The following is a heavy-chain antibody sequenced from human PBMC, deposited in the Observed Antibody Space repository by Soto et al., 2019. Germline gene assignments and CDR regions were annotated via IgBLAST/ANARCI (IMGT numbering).Heavy chain of an antibody. V-gene: IGHV3-23*01. CDR1: GFTFSRYA. Sequence: EVQLLESGGGLVQPGGSLTLSCVASGFTFSRYAMSWVRQAPGKGLEWVSAITDSGGKKFYADSMKGRFTISRDNSKNTVYLHMNSLRVEDTAVYFCATRGPPAWGQGTLVTVSS. D-gene: IGHD3-10*01. CDR3: ATRGPPA. CDR2: ITDSGGKK. J-gene: IGHJ5*02.